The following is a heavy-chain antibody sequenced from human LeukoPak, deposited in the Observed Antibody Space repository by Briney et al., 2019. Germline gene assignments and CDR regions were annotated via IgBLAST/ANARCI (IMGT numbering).Heavy chain of an antibody. D-gene: IGHD1-20*01. V-gene: IGHV4-39*07. CDR2: INHSGST. CDR1: GGSISTSNYY. Sequence: SETLSLTCTVSGGSISTSNYYWSWIRQPPGKGLEWIGEINHSGSTNYNPSLKSRVTISVDTSKNQFSLKLSSVTAADTAVYYCARVVTAFDYWGRGTLVTVSS. J-gene: IGHJ4*02. CDR3: ARVVTAFDY.